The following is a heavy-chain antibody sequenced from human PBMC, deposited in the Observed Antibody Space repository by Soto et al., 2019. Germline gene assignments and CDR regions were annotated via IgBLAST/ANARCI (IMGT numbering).Heavy chain of an antibody. CDR2: ISYDGSNK. CDR1: GFTFSSYG. Sequence: PGGSLRLSCAASGFTFSSYGMHWVRQAPGKGLEWVAVISYDGSNKYYADSVKGRFTISRDNSKNTLYLQMNSLRAEGTAVYYCARGDYGGNPVYFDYWGQGTLVTVSS. V-gene: IGHV3-30*03. D-gene: IGHD4-17*01. CDR3: ARGDYGGNPVYFDY. J-gene: IGHJ4*02.